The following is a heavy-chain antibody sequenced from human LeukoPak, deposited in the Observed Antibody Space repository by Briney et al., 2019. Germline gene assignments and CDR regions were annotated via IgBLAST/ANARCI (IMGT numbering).Heavy chain of an antibody. CDR3: ARGKTDPYGPTLIVGATHFDY. Sequence: SGTLSLTCAVSGGSISSSNWWSWVRQPPGKGLEWIGEIYHSGSTNYNPSLKSRVTISVDKSKNQFSLKLSSVTAADTAVYYCARGKTDPYGPTLIVGATHFDYWGQGTLVTVSS. D-gene: IGHD1-26*01. CDR1: GGSISSSNW. CDR2: IYHSGST. J-gene: IGHJ4*02. V-gene: IGHV4-4*02.